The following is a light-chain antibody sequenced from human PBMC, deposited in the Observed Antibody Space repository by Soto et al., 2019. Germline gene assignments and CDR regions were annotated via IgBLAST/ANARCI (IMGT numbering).Light chain of an antibody. CDR3: QQYNNWSPT. V-gene: IGKV3-15*01. J-gene: IGKJ1*01. CDR1: QSVSSN. CDR2: GAS. Sequence: EIVMSQSPATLSVSPGERATLSCRASQSVSSNLAWYQQNPAQAPRLLIYGASTRATGIPARFSGSGSGKEFTLTISSLQSEDFAVYYCQQYNNWSPTFGQGTKVDIK.